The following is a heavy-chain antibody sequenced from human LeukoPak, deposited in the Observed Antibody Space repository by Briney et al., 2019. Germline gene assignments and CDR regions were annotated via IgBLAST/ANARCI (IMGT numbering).Heavy chain of an antibody. J-gene: IGHJ4*02. V-gene: IGHV4-38-2*02. CDR3: ASGVGANPPDY. CDR1: GYSISSGYY. D-gene: IGHD1-26*01. CDR2: IHHSGST. Sequence: SETLSLTCTVSGYSISSGYYWGWIRQPPGKGLEWIGNIHHSGSTYYNPSLKSRVTISVDTSKNQFSLKLSSVTAADTAVYYCASGVGANPPDYWGQGTLVTVSS.